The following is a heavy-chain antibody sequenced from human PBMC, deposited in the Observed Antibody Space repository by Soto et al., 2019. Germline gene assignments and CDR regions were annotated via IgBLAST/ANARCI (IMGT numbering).Heavy chain of an antibody. V-gene: IGHV3-15*01. CDR1: GFTFSHAW. J-gene: IGHJ5*02. Sequence: PGGSRRLSCGASGFTFSHAWMSWVRQAPGKGLEWVGRIKSKADGETKDYGAPVRGRFTISRDDSQDILYLHMNSLRIEDTAVYYCCVIKRRDKYSTSGYWLDPWGPGTLVTVYS. D-gene: IGHD4-4*01. CDR3: CVIKRRDKYSTSGYWLDP. CDR2: IKSKADGETK.